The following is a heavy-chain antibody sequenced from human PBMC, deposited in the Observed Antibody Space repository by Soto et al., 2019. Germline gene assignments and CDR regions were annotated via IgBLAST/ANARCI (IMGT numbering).Heavy chain of an antibody. CDR3: ARVRYSYGYQHYYGMDV. Sequence: QVQLQESGPGLVKPSQTLSLTCTVSGGSISSGGYYWSWIRQHPGKGLEWIGYIYYSGSTCYNPSLKSRVTISVDTSKNQFSLKLSSVTAADTAVYYCARVRYSYGYQHYYGMDVWGQGTTVTVSS. V-gene: IGHV4-31*03. CDR2: IYYSGST. J-gene: IGHJ6*02. CDR1: GGSISSGGYY. D-gene: IGHD5-18*01.